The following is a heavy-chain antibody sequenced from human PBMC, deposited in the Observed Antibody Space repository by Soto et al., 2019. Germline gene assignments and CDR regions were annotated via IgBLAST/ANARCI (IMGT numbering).Heavy chain of an antibody. D-gene: IGHD6-19*01. J-gene: IGHJ4*02. Sequence: QVQLQESGPGLVKPSETLSLTCTVSGGSISSYYWRWIRQPPGKGLEWIGYIYYSGSTNYNPSLKSRVTITVDTSKNQFSLKLSSVTAADTAVYYCARVVAGTVDYWGQGTLVTVSS. CDR2: IYYSGST. V-gene: IGHV4-59*01. CDR1: GGSISSYY. CDR3: ARVVAGTVDY.